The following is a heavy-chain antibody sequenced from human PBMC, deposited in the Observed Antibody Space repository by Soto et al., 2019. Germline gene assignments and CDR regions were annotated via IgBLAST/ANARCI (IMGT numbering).Heavy chain of an antibody. CDR3: ARDNSGYDPEGYYFDY. Sequence: QLQLQESGSGLVKPSQTLSLTCAVSGGSISSGGYSWSWIRQPPGKGLEWIGYIYHSGSTYYNPSLKSRVTISVDRSKNQFSLKLSSVTAADTAVYYCARDNSGYDPEGYYFDYWGQGTLVTVSS. J-gene: IGHJ4*02. D-gene: IGHD5-12*01. CDR2: IYHSGST. V-gene: IGHV4-30-2*01. CDR1: GGSISSGGYS.